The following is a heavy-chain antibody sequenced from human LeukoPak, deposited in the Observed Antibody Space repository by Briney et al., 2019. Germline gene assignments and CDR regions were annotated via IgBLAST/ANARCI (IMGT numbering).Heavy chain of an antibody. V-gene: IGHV5-51*01. D-gene: IGHD5-12*01. CDR3: ARVRAGYLSDY. CDR2: IYPGDSDT. CDR1: GYSFSTYW. J-gene: IGHJ4*02. Sequence: GESLKIYFQASGYSFSTYWIVWVRQLPAKGLEWMGIIYPGDSDTKYRSSFQGQVTISADKSSRTASLLWSILKASDTVMYYCARVRAGYLSDYWGQGTLVTVSS.